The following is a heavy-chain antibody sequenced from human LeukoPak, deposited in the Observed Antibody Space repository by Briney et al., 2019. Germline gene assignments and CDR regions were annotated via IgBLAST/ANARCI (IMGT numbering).Heavy chain of an antibody. CDR2: INAGSGNT. CDR3: AMRKPYDSSGPFDY. CDR1: GYTFTSYA. D-gene: IGHD3-22*01. J-gene: IGHJ4*02. Sequence: ASVKVSCKASGYTFTSYAMHWVRQAPGQRLEWMGWINAGSGNTKYSQKFQGRVTITRDTSASTAYMELSSLRSEDTAMYYCAMRKPYDSSGPFDYWGQGTLVTVSS. V-gene: IGHV1-3*01.